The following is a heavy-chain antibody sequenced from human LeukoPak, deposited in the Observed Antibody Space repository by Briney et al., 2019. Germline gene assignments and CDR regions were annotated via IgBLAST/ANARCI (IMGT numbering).Heavy chain of an antibody. J-gene: IGHJ3*02. V-gene: IGHV1-2*04. CDR3: ARRGDYSYAFDI. Sequence: ASVKVSCKASGYTFTGYYMHWVRQAPGQGLEWMGWINPNSGVTNYARKFQGWVTMTRDTSISTAYMELSRLRSDDTAVYYCARRGDYSYAFDIWGQGTMVTVSS. CDR1: GYTFTGYY. CDR2: INPNSGVT. D-gene: IGHD4-17*01.